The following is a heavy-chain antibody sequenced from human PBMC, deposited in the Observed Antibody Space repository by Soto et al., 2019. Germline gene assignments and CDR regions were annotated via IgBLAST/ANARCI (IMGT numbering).Heavy chain of an antibody. CDR2: IIPIFGTA. D-gene: IGHD1-26*01. V-gene: IGHV1-69*01. Sequence: QVQLVQSGAEVKKPGSSVNVSCTASGGTFSSYAISWVRQAPGQGLEWMGGIIPIFGTANYAQKFQGRVSITADESTSTAYMELSSLKSEYTAVYYCAREEVETRIEHGVGYFDYWGQGTMVTVST. J-gene: IGHJ4*02. CDR1: GGTFSSYA. CDR3: AREEVETRIEHGVGYFDY.